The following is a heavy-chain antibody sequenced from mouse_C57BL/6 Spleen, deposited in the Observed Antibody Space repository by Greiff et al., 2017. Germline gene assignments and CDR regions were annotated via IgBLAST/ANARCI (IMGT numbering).Heavy chain of an antibody. J-gene: IGHJ2*01. Sequence: QFHVKQSGAELVKPGASVKISCKASGYAFSSYWMNWVKQRPGKGLEWIGQIYPGDGDTNYNGKFKGKATLTADKSSSTAYMQLSSLTSEDSAVYFCARDYCGSSYYFDYWGQGTTLTVSS. CDR3: ARDYCGSSYYFDY. V-gene: IGHV1-80*01. CDR1: GYAFSSYW. D-gene: IGHD1-1*01. CDR2: IYPGDGDT.